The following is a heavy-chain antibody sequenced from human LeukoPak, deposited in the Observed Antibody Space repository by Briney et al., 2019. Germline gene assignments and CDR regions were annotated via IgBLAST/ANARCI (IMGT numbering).Heavy chain of an antibody. CDR3: AKDRSSRVYFYYGMDV. D-gene: IGHD6-13*01. CDR1: GFTFSSYA. V-gene: IGHV3-23*01. Sequence: GGSLRLSCAASGFTFSSYAMSWVRQAPGKGLEWASAISGSGGSTYYADSVKGRFTISRDNSKNTLYLQMNSLRAGDTAVYYCAKDRSSRVYFYYGMDVWGQGTTVTVSS. CDR2: ISGSGGST. J-gene: IGHJ6*02.